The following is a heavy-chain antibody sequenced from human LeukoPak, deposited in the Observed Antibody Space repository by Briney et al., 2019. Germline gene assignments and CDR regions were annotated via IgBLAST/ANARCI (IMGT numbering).Heavy chain of an antibody. CDR1: GFTFDDYA. D-gene: IGHD3-22*01. Sequence: PGGSLGLSCAASGFTFDDYAMHWVRQAPGKGLEWVSLISGDGGSTYYADSVKGRFTISRDNSKNSLYLQMNSLRTEDTALYYCAKSYYYDSSGTSFFDYWGQGTLVTVSS. CDR2: ISGDGGST. CDR3: AKSYYYDSSGTSFFDY. V-gene: IGHV3-43*02. J-gene: IGHJ4*02.